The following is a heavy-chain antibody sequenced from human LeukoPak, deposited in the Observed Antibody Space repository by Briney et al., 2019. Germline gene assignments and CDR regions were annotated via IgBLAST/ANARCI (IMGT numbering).Heavy chain of an antibody. D-gene: IGHD5-12*01. Sequence: ASVKVSCKASGYTFTDYFMNWMRQAPGQRLEWMGWINAGNGNTKYSQKLQGRVTITRDTSSSTAYMQLSSLRSEDTAVYYCARVGVYSGRENYYGMDVWGQGTTVTVSS. CDR3: ARVGVYSGRENYYGMDV. CDR1: GYTFTDYF. J-gene: IGHJ6*02. V-gene: IGHV1/OR15-3*01. CDR2: INAGNGNT.